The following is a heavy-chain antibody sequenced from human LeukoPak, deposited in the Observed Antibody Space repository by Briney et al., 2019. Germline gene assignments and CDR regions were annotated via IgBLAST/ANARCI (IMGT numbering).Heavy chain of an antibody. Sequence: SETLSLTCTVSGDSIGSYYWSWIRQPPGKGLEWIGYVYYSGGTNNPSLKSRVTMSVDTSKNQFSLKLNSMTAADTAVYYCARGNYVPGPWGQGTLVTVSS. V-gene: IGHV4-59*01. J-gene: IGHJ5*02. CDR2: VYYSGGT. D-gene: IGHD1-7*01. CDR1: GDSIGSYY. CDR3: ARGNYVPGP.